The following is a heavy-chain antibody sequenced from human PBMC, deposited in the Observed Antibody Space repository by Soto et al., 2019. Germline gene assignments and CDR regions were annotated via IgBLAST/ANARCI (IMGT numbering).Heavy chain of an antibody. V-gene: IGHV4-30-4*01. Sequence: QVQLQESGPGLVKPSQTLSLTCTVSGGSISSGDYYWSWIRQPPGKGLEWIGYIYYSGSASYNPSLKSRITVSVDTSKNQFSLKLSSVTAADTAVYYCARERTGDPTFFDYWGQGTLVTVSS. CDR3: ARERTGDPTFFDY. CDR1: GGSISSGDYY. J-gene: IGHJ4*02. CDR2: IYYSGSA. D-gene: IGHD1-1*01.